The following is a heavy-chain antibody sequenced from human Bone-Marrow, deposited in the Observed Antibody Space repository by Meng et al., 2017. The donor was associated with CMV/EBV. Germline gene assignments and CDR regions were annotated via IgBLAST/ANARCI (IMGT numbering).Heavy chain of an antibody. CDR2: INPNSGGT. CDR3: ARDDRGYYFDY. Sequence: ASVKVSCKASGYPFAGYYKHWVRQAPGQGLEWMGWINPNSGGTNYTQKFQGKVTMTRDTSISTAYMELSSLRSDDTAVYYCARDDRGYYFDYWGQGTLVTVSS. V-gene: IGHV1-2*02. J-gene: IGHJ4*02. D-gene: IGHD3-22*01. CDR1: GYPFAGYY.